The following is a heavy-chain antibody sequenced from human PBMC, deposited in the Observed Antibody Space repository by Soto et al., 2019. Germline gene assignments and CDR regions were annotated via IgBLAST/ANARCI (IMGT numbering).Heavy chain of an antibody. Sequence: VQLVQSGGEVRMPGASVKVSCKASGYTFTSHGFTWVRQAPGHGLEWMGWISIYNGNTHYAQKFQGRLTLTIDTATSTAYMELRSLTSEDTAVYFCAISPMAPVPVDYWSQATLVTDSS. CDR1: GYTFTSHG. V-gene: IGHV1-18*04. CDR2: ISIYNGNT. CDR3: AISPMAPVPVDY. J-gene: IGHJ4*02. D-gene: IGHD2-2*01.